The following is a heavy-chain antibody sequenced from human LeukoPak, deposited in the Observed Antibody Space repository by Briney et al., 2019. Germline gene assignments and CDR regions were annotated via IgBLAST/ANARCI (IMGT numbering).Heavy chain of an antibody. CDR1: GFTFSSYA. V-gene: IGHV3-23*01. J-gene: IGHJ4*02. Sequence: GGSLRLSCAASGFTFSSYAMSWVRQAPGKGLEWVSAISGSGGSTYYADSVKGRFTISRDNSKNTLYLQMNSLRAEDTAVYYCAKDRDIVVVPAANGGRFDYWGQGTLVSVSS. CDR3: AKDRDIVVVPAANGGRFDY. D-gene: IGHD2-2*01. CDR2: ISGSGGST.